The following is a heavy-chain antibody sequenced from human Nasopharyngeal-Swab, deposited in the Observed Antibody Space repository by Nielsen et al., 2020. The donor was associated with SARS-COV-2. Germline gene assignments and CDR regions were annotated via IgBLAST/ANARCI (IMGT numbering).Heavy chain of an antibody. CDR2: IWYDGSNK. CDR3: AKDRDSGDDSEEYYHYYGMDV. CDR1: GFTFSSYT. Sequence: GGSLRLSCAASGFTFSSYTIHWVRQAPGKGLEWVAVIWYDGSNKYYADSVTGRFTISRDNSKNTLYLQMNNLRAEDTAIYYCAKDRDSGDDSEEYYHYYGMDVWGQGAPVTVSS. J-gene: IGHJ6*02. V-gene: IGHV3-33*06. D-gene: IGHD5-12*01.